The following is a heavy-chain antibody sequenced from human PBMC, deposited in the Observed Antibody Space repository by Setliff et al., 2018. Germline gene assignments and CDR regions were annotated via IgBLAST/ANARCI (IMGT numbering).Heavy chain of an antibody. V-gene: IGHV4-61*09. Sequence: ASETLSLTCTVSGGSISSGSYYWSWIRQPAGKGLEWIGHIYTSGSTNYNPSLKSRVTISVDTSKNQFSLKLSSVTAADTAVYYCARFPYYYGSGSYYTHDYWGQGTLVTVSS. CDR1: GGSISSGSYY. J-gene: IGHJ4*02. D-gene: IGHD3-10*01. CDR2: IYTSGST. CDR3: ARFPYYYGSGSYYTHDY.